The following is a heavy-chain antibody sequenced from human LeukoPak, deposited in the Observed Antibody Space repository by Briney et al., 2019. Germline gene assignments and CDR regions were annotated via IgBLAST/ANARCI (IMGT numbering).Heavy chain of an antibody. Sequence: GGTLRLSCAASGFTFSSYAMSWVRQAPGQGLEGGANIKHDGREEYYVDSVKGRFTVSRDNSKNTLYLQMNSLRTEDTAVYYCARALGSSWDSSLDSWGQGTLVPVSS. CDR3: ARALGSSWDSSLDS. D-gene: IGHD6-13*01. CDR2: IKHDGREE. CDR1: GFTFSSYA. J-gene: IGHJ4*02. V-gene: IGHV3-7*01.